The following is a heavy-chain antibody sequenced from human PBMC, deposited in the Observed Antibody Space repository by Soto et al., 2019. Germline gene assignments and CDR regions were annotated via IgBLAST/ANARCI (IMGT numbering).Heavy chain of an antibody. J-gene: IGHJ4*02. D-gene: IGHD2-15*01. Sequence: QVPLVESGGGVVQPGRSLRLSCAASGFTFSSYGMHWVRQAPGKGLEWVAVISYDGSNKYYADSVKGRFTISRDNSKNTLYLQMNSLRAEDTAMYYCAKETYSGPLDYWGQGTLVTVSS. CDR1: GFTFSSYG. CDR2: ISYDGSNK. V-gene: IGHV3-30*18. CDR3: AKETYSGPLDY.